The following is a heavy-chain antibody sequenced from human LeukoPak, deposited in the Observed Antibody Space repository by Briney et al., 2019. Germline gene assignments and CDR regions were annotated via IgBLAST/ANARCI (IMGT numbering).Heavy chain of an antibody. Sequence: KPSETLSLTCTVSGGSISSYYWSWIRQPPGKGLEWIGYIYTSGSTNYNPSLKSRVTISVDTSKNQFSLKLSSVTAADTAVYYCARLATNDRDSSSWKNWFDPWGQGTLVTVSS. J-gene: IGHJ5*02. V-gene: IGHV4-4*09. CDR1: GGSISSYY. CDR2: IYTSGST. D-gene: IGHD6-13*01. CDR3: ARLATNDRDSSSWKNWFDP.